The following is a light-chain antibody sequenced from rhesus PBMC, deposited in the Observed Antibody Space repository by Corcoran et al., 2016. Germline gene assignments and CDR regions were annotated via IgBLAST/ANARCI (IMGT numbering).Light chain of an antibody. CDR1: QSISSW. CDR3: HQYNSSPLT. Sequence: DIQMTQSPSSLSASVGDTVTITCRASQSISSWLAWYQQKPGKAPKLLIYQESSLKNGVPSRFSGSGSGTDFTLTISSLQSEDFASYYCHQYNSSPLTFGGGTKVELK. V-gene: IGKV1-22*01. J-gene: IGKJ4*01. CDR2: QES.